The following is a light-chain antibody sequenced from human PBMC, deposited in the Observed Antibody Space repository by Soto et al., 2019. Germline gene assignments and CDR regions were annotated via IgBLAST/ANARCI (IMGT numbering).Light chain of an antibody. Sequence: EIMMTQSPATLSVSPGERATLSCRASQSVSSNLAWYQQKPGQAPSLLIYGASTRATGIPARFSGSGSGTQFTLTISSLQSEDFAVYYCQQRSNWPPGGLTFGGGTKVDIK. V-gene: IGKV3-15*01. CDR2: GAS. CDR3: QQRSNWPPGGLT. J-gene: IGKJ4*01. CDR1: QSVSSN.